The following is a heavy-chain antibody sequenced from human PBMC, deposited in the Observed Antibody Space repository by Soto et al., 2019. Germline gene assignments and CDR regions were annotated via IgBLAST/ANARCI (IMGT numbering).Heavy chain of an antibody. Sequence: SETHSLTCGVLEGYFGDYYGTRIRQPPGAGLEWIGEVNHSGSTSYSPALKSRVTISVDSSKNQFSLILTSVTAADRAVYFCARCQYHGSAGFYTNRYFYGVDVWGQGTTVTVSS. V-gene: IGHV4-34*01. CDR2: VNHSGST. J-gene: IGHJ6*02. D-gene: IGHD3-22*01. CDR3: ARCQYHGSAGFYTNRYFYGVDV. CDR1: EGYFGDYY.